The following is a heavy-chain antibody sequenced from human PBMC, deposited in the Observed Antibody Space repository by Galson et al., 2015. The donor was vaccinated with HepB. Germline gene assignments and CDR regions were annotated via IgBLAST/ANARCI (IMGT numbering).Heavy chain of an antibody. V-gene: IGHV3-48*01. D-gene: IGHD3-16*01. J-gene: IGHJ4*02. CDR2: ISSSSSTI. CDR1: GFTFSSYS. Sequence: SLRLSCAASGFTFSSYSMNWVRQAPGKGLEWVSYISSSSSTIYYADSVKGRFTISRDNAKNSLYLQMNSLRAEDTAVYYCARSLRPDSLLSRLRGEEYYFDYWGQGTLVTVSS. CDR3: ARSLRPDSLLSRLRGEEYYFDY.